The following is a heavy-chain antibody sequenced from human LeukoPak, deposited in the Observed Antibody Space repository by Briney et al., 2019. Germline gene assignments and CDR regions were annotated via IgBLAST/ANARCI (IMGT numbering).Heavy chain of an antibody. CDR3: ARDRPTGASRLFVVQ. D-gene: IGHD3-3*01. V-gene: IGHV3-21*01. J-gene: IGHJ4*02. Sequence: GGSLRLSCAASGFTFSSYSMTWVRQAPGKGLEWVSSMSSGSRYIYYADSVRGRFTISRDNAKNSLYLLMNSLRAEDAAVYYCARDRPTGASRLFVVQWGQGTLVTVSS. CDR1: GFTFSSYS. CDR2: MSSGSRYI.